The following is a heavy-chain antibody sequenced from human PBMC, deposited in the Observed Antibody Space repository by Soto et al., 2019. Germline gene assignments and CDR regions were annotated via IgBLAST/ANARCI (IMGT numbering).Heavy chain of an antibody. D-gene: IGHD6-25*01. Sequence: QVQLQESGPGLVKPSETLSLTCTVSGVSISSYYWNWIRQTPGKGLEWIGYIYYTGSTNYNPSLKGRVTMSVDTSQNQFSLNLISVTAADSAVYYCASRRVGFPFDLWGRGTLVTVSS. V-gene: IGHV4-59*01. CDR2: IYYTGST. CDR1: GVSISSYY. CDR3: ASRRVGFPFDL. J-gene: IGHJ4*02.